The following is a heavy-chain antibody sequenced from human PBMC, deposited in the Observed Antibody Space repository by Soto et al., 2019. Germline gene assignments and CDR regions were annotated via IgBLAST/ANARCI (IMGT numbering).Heavy chain of an antibody. J-gene: IGHJ6*02. V-gene: IGHV3-23*01. CDR2: ISGSGGST. CDR3: AVIVGLGV. CDR1: GFPFRSYA. D-gene: IGHD1-26*01. Sequence: PGGSLRLYCAASGFPFRSYAISWVRQAPGKGLEWVSAISGSGGSTYYADSVKGRFTISRDNSKNTLYLQMNSLRAEDTAVYYCAVIVGLGVWGQGTTVTVSS.